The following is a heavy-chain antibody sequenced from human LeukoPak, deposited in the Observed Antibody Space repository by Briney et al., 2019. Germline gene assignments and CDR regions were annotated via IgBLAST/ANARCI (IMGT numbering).Heavy chain of an antibody. CDR1: GGSISSGGYY. V-gene: IGHV4-31*03. Sequence: SETLCLTCTVSGGSISSGGYYWSWIRQHPGKGLEWIGYIYYSGSTYYNPSLKSRVTISVDTSKNQFSLKLSSVTAADTAVYYCARDRGRKTTVVTTYYGMDVWGQGTTVTVSS. CDR3: ARDRGRKTTVVTTYYGMDV. CDR2: IYYSGST. J-gene: IGHJ6*02. D-gene: IGHD4-17*01.